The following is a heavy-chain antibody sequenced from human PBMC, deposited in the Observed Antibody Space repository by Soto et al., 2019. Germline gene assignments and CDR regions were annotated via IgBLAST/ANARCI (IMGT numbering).Heavy chain of an antibody. Sequence: SETLSLTCTVSGGSISSYYWSWIRQPPGKGLEWIGYIYYSGSTNYNPSLKSRVTISVDTSKNQFSLKLSSVTAADTAVYYCATSYCGGDCPSYFDYWGQGTLVTVSS. J-gene: IGHJ4*02. CDR3: ATSYCGGDCPSYFDY. CDR1: GGSISSYY. CDR2: IYYSGST. V-gene: IGHV4-59*01. D-gene: IGHD2-21*02.